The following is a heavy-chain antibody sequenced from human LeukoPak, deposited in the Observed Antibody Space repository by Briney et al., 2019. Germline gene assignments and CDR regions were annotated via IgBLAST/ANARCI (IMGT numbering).Heavy chain of an antibody. CDR1: GFTFSSYA. CDR3: AKDRGDDAFDI. Sequence: GGSLRLSCAASGFTFSSYAMHWVRQAPGKGLEWVAVISYDGSNKYYADSVKGRFTISRDNSKNTLYLQMNSLRAEDTAVYYCAKDRGDDAFDIWGQGTMVTVSS. V-gene: IGHV3-30-3*01. CDR2: ISYDGSNK. J-gene: IGHJ3*02. D-gene: IGHD2-21*01.